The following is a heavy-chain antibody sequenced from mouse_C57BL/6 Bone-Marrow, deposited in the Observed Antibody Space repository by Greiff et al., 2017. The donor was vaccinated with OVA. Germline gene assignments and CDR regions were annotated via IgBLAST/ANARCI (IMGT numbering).Heavy chain of an antibody. J-gene: IGHJ1*03. CDR2: IWSDGST. CDR1: GFSLTSYG. V-gene: IGHV2-6-1*01. D-gene: IGHD1-1*01. CDR3: ARHSYYYGSSYWYFDV. Sequence: VKLVESGPGLVAPSQSLSITCTVSGFSLTSYGVHWVRQPPGKGLEWLVVIWSDGSTTYNSALKSRLSISKDNSKSQVFLKMNSLQTDDTAMYDCARHSYYYGSSYWYFDVWGTGTTVTVSS.